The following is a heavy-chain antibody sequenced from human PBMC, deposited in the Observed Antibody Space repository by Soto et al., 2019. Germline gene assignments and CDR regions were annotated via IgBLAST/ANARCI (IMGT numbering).Heavy chain of an antibody. Sequence: QVQLVQSGAEVKKPGSAVKVSCKASGGTVSNYAINWVRQAPGQGLEWMGGITPLFGKTHYAQKFQGRVTIKADESTSTVSMELSSLRSEDTAVYYCARDSAYYYDSSGYYHDSFDIWGQGTMVTVSS. D-gene: IGHD3-22*01. CDR2: ITPLFGKT. J-gene: IGHJ3*02. CDR1: GGTVSNYA. V-gene: IGHV1-69*12. CDR3: ARDSAYYYDSSGYYHDSFDI.